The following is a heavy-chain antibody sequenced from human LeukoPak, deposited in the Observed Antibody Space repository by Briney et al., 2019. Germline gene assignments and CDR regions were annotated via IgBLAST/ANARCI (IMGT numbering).Heavy chain of an antibody. CDR2: VNPNSGDT. D-gene: IGHD1-26*01. J-gene: IGHJ5*01. CDR1: GYTFTGYY. Sequence: ASVKVSCKASGYTFTGYYLHRVRQPPGQGLEWMGCVNPNSGDTNYSQRFQGSVTMTRDTSTSTVYKELGRLRSDDTAVYYCARASGSYWWFDSWGERTLVTVSS. CDR3: ARASGSYWWFDS. V-gene: IGHV1-2*02.